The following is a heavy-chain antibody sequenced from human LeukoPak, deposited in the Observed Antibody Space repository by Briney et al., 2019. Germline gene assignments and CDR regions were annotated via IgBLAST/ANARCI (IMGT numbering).Heavy chain of an antibody. CDR1: GSSISSNSYY. Sequence: PSETLSLTCTVSGSSISSNSYYWGWIRQPPGKGLEWIGSVHYSGSTYYNPSLKSRVTISVDTSKNQFSLKLSSVTAADTAVYYCARVNLGSPRYFDYWGQGTLVTVSS. J-gene: IGHJ4*02. D-gene: IGHD6-13*01. CDR3: ARVNLGSPRYFDY. V-gene: IGHV4-39*07. CDR2: VHYSGST.